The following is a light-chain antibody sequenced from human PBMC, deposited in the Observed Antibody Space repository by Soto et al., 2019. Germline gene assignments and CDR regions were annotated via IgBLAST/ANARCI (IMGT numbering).Light chain of an antibody. CDR3: QSYDSSLSGGV. CDR1: SSNIGAGYD. J-gene: IGLJ3*02. Sequence: QSVLTQPPSVSGAPGQRVTISCTASSSNIGAGYDVHWYQQLPGTVPKLLIYGNSNRPSRVPDRFSGSKSGTSASLAITGLQAEDEADYYCQSYDSSLSGGVFGGGTKLTVL. CDR2: GNS. V-gene: IGLV1-40*01.